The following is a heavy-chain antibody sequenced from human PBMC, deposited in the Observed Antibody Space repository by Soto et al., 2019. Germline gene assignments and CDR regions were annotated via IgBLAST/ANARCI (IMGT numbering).Heavy chain of an antibody. V-gene: IGHV3-66*01. CDR3: AKSKELGVSAPDH. CDR1: GFTVNSNR. J-gene: IGHJ4*02. D-gene: IGHD1-26*01. CDR2: IYTGDST. Sequence: EVQLVESGGGLVQPGGSLRLSCAVSGFTVNSNRMSWVRQAPGKGLEWVSVIYTGDSTYYADSVKDRFTISRDSSKNTLYLQMNSLRVEDTAVYYCAKSKELGVSAPDHWGQGTLVTVSS.